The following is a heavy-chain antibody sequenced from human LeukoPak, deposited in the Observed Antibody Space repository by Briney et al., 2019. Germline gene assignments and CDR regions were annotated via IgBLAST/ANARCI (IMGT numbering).Heavy chain of an antibody. J-gene: IGHJ5*02. V-gene: IGHV3-30*02. Sequence: SGGSLRLSCAASGFTFSSYGMHWVRQAPGKGLEWVAFIRYDGSNKYYADSVKGRFTISRDNSKNTLYLQMNSLRAEDTAVYYCAKDLFLGYCSSTSCYNWFDPWGQGTLVTVSS. CDR3: AKDLFLGYCSSTSCYNWFDP. CDR1: GFTFSSYG. D-gene: IGHD2-2*01. CDR2: IRYDGSNK.